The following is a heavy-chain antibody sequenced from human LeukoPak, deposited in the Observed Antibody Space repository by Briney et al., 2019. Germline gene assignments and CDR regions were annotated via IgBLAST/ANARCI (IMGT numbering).Heavy chain of an antibody. J-gene: IGHJ4*02. CDR3: ARKDGDF. CDR1: SDSISSHY. CDR2: IYTNGRT. Sequence: SETLSLTCTVSSDSISSHYWGWIRQPAGKGLEWIGRIYTNGRTNYNPSLESRLTMSLDTSKNQISLRLSSVTAADTGVYYCARKDGDFWGQGTLVTVSS. V-gene: IGHV4-4*07.